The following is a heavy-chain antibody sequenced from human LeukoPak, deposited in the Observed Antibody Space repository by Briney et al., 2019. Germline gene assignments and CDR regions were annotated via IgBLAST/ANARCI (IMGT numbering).Heavy chain of an antibody. CDR1: GCTFSSYA. D-gene: IGHD1-1*01. J-gene: IGHJ4*02. V-gene: IGHV1-69*05. CDR2: IIPIFGTA. CDR3: AREAVNDDY. Sequence: SVKLSCNASGCTFSSYAISWLRQATGQGLEWMGGIIPIFGTANYAQKFQGRVTITTDESTSTAYMELSSLRSEDTAVYYFAREAVNDDYWGQGTLVTVSS.